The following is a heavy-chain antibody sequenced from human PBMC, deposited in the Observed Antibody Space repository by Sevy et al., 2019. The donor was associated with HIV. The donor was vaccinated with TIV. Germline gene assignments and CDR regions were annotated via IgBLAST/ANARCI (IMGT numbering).Heavy chain of an antibody. V-gene: IGHV1-8*01. J-gene: IGHJ6*02. CDR2: MSPKTGAT. CDR3: ASGGNGDFWSYEYYYYGMDV. CDR1: GYSFDSYD. Sequence: ASVMVSCEASGYSFDSYDINWVRQATGQGLEWMGWMSPKTGATGFAQKFKGRVTMTRNTSISTAYMELSSLTNEDTAVYYCASGGNGDFWSYEYYYYGMDVWGQGTTVTVSS. D-gene: IGHD3-3*01.